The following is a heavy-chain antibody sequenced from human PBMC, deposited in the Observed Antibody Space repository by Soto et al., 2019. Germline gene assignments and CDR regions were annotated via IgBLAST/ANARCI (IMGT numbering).Heavy chain of an antibody. CDR2: INPSGGST. V-gene: IGHV1-46*01. CDR1: GYTFTSYY. D-gene: IGHD5-12*01. Sequence: QVQLVQSGAEVKKPGASVKVSCKASGYTFTSYYMHWVRQAPGQGLEWMGIINPSGGSTSYAQKYQGRVTMTMDTSTSTVYMELGSLRSEDTAVYYCARGNFMGRDGYNSQPDFDYWGQGTLVTVSS. CDR3: ARGNFMGRDGYNSQPDFDY. J-gene: IGHJ4*02.